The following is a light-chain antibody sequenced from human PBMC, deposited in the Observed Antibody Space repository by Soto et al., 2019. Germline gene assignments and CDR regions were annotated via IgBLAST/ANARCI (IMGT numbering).Light chain of an antibody. V-gene: IGLV2-18*02. J-gene: IGLJ1*01. CDR1: SSDVGSYNR. CDR3: SSYTSSNHYV. Sequence: QSALTQPPSVSGSPGQSVTISCTGTSSDVGSYNRVSWYQQPLGTAPKLMIYEVSNRPSGVPDRFSGSKSGNTASLTISGLQAEDEADYYCSSYTSSNHYVFGTGTKVTVL. CDR2: EVS.